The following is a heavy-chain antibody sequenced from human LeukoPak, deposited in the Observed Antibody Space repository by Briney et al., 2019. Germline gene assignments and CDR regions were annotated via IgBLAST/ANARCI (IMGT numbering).Heavy chain of an antibody. Sequence: PSETLSLTCAVYGGSFSGYYWSWIRQPPGKGLEWIGEINHSGSTNYNPSLKSRVTISVDTSKNQFSLKLSSVTAAHTAVYYCARGRLCSGGSCRRGKAFDIWGQGTMVTVSS. CDR1: GGSFSGYY. J-gene: IGHJ3*02. D-gene: IGHD2-15*01. CDR2: INHSGST. V-gene: IGHV4-34*01. CDR3: ARGRLCSGGSCRRGKAFDI.